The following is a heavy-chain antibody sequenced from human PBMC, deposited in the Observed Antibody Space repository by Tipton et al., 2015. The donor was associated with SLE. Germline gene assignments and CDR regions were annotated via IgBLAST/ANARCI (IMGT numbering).Heavy chain of an antibody. CDR2: IYYGGGT. Sequence: TLSLTCTVSGDSISNGDDYWSWIRQPPGKGLEWIGNIYYGGGTYYNPSLESRVTISLDTSKNQFSLKLNSVTAADTAVYYCARQRLRLLSPLDAWGQGTTVTVS. J-gene: IGHJ6*02. CDR1: GDSISNGDDY. D-gene: IGHD3-10*01. V-gene: IGHV4-31*03. CDR3: ARQRLRLLSPLDA.